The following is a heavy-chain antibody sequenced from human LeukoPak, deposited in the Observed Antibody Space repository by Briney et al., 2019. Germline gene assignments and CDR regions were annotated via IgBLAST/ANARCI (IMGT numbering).Heavy chain of an antibody. CDR2: NSFDGNNK. Sequence: GGSLRLSCAASGFSFSSYGMHWVRQAPGKGLEWVVVNSFDGNNKDYADSVKGRFAISRDNSKNTLYLQMNSLRSEDTAVYFCAKAYCSGGGCYWGYFDYWGQGTLVTVSS. CDR3: AKAYCSGGGCYWGYFDY. J-gene: IGHJ4*02. CDR1: GFSFSSYG. V-gene: IGHV3-30*18. D-gene: IGHD2-15*01.